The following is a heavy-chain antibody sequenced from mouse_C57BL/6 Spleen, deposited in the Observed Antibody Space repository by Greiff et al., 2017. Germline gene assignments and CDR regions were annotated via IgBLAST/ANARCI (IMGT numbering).Heavy chain of an antibody. CDR1: GYAFSSYW. V-gene: IGHV1-80*01. CDR2: IYPGDGDT. D-gene: IGHD4-1*01. CDR3: ARCLGDYYAMDY. Sequence: QVQLQQSGAELVKPGASVKISCKASGYAFSSYWMNWVKQRPGEGLEWIGQIYPGDGDTNYNGKFKGKATLTADKSSSTAYMQLSSLTSEDSAVYFCARCLGDYYAMDYWGQGTSVTVSS. J-gene: IGHJ4*01.